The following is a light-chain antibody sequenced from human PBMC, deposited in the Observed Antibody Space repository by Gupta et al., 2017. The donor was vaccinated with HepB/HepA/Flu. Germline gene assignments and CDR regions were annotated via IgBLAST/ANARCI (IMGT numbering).Light chain of an antibody. Sequence: QSALTQPASLSGSPGPSTTISCTGTSSDYVSWYQQYTGKAPKLLIYNVSGRPSGVSHRFSGSKSGTTASLSISGLQTEDEAYYYCSSYTSTTTLVVFGGGTKLTVL. CDR1: SSDY. CDR2: NVS. J-gene: IGLJ2*01. V-gene: IGLV2-14*03. CDR3: SSYTSTTTLVV.